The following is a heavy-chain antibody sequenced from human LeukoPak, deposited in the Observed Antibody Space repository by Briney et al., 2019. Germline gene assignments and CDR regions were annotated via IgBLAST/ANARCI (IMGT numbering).Heavy chain of an antibody. D-gene: IGHD3-16*01. J-gene: IGHJ5*02. CDR1: GFTFSAYT. CDR2: VSSNSAYI. CDR3: AREGGRRRASNFDWFDP. V-gene: IGHV3-21*06. Sequence: PGGSLRLSCAASGFTFSAYTMNWVRQAPGKGLEWVSAVSSNSAYIYYADSLRGRFTISRDNAKSLLYLQINSLRADDTAVYNCAREGGRRRASNFDWFDPWGQGTLVTVSS.